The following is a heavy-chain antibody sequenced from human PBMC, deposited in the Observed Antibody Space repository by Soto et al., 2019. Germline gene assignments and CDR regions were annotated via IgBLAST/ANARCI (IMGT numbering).Heavy chain of an antibody. CDR1: RFTISGHA. J-gene: IGHJ4*02. D-gene: IGHD1-1*01. CDR2: ISYDGSAI. CDR3: ARDGKGAAYTFGPYYFDS. V-gene: IGHV3-30*04. Sequence: PGGSLRLSCAASRFTISGHAMHWVRQAPGKGLEWLAVISYDGSAINYADSVRGRFTISRDNGMQSLFLHMNSLRDEDTAVYYCARDGKGAAYTFGPYYFDSWGQGALVTVSS.